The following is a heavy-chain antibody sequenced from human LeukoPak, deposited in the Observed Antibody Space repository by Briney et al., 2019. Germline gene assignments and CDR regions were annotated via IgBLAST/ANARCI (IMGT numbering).Heavy chain of an antibody. CDR3: ATERVSRVGRRGYQLLRKWNYYYHGMDV. CDR1: GYTLTELS. Sequence: GASVKVSCKVSGYTLTELSMHWVRQAPGKGLEWMGGFDPEDGETIYAQKFQGRVTMTEDTSTDTAYMELSSLRSEDTAVYYCATERVSRVGRRGYQLLRKWNYYYHGMDVWGQGTTVTVSS. CDR2: FDPEDGET. D-gene: IGHD2-2*01. V-gene: IGHV1-24*01. J-gene: IGHJ6*02.